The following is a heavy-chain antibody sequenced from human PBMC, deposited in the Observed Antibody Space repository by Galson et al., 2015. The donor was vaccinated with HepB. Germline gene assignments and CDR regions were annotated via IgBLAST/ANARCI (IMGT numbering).Heavy chain of an antibody. Sequence: SLRLSCAASGFTFSSYAMSWVRQAPGKGLEWVSYISSSSSTIYYADSVKGRFTISRDNAKNSLYLQMNSLRAEDTAVYYCARGNYYDSSGADYWGQGTLVTVSS. CDR2: ISSSSSTI. V-gene: IGHV3-48*01. D-gene: IGHD3-22*01. CDR3: ARGNYYDSSGADY. CDR1: GFTFSSYA. J-gene: IGHJ4*02.